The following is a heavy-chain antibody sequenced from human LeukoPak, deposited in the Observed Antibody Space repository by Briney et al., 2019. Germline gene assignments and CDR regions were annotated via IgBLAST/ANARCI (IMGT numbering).Heavy chain of an antibody. Sequence: GESLKISCKGSGYSFTSYWIGWVRQMPGKGLEWMGIIYPGDSDTRYSPSFQGQVTISADKSISTAYLQWSSLKASDTAMYYCARHFEYYDSSGYFNWFDPWGQGTLVTVSS. J-gene: IGHJ5*02. D-gene: IGHD3-22*01. CDR1: GYSFTSYW. CDR3: ARHFEYYDSSGYFNWFDP. CDR2: IYPGDSDT. V-gene: IGHV5-51*01.